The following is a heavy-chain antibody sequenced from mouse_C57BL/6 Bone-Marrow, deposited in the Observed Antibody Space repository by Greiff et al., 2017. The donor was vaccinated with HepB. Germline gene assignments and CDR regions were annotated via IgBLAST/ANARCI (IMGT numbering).Heavy chain of an antibody. CDR3: TNGSSYFLDY. D-gene: IGHD1-1*01. V-gene: IGHV1-5*01. Sequence: EVQLQQSGTVLARPGASVKMSCKTSGYTFTSYWMHWVKQRPGQGLEWIGAIYPGNSDTSYNQKFKGKAKLTAVTSASTTYMELSSLTNEDSAVYYCTNGSSYFLDYWGQGTTLTVSS. J-gene: IGHJ2*01. CDR1: GYTFTSYW. CDR2: IYPGNSDT.